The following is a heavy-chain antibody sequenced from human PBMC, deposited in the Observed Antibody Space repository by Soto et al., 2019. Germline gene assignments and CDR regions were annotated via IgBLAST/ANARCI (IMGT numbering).Heavy chain of an antibody. Sequence: KPSETLSLTCTVSGGSISSYYWSWIRQPPGKGLEWIGYIYYSGSTNYNPSLKSRVTISVDTSKNQFSLKLSSVTAADTAVYYCARGGVGATGPFFDYWGQGTLVTVSS. D-gene: IGHD1-26*01. CDR1: GGSISSYY. J-gene: IGHJ4*02. V-gene: IGHV4-59*01. CDR3: ARGGVGATGPFFDY. CDR2: IYYSGST.